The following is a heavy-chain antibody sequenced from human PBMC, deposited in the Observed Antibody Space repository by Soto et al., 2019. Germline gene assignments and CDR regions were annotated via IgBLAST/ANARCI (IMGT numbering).Heavy chain of an antibody. CDR1: GYSFTSYW. J-gene: IGHJ6*02. D-gene: IGHD5-12*01. Sequence: GESLKISCKGSGYSFTSYWIGWVRQMPGKGLEWMGIIFPGDAETRYSPSFQGHITISADKSISIAYLRWSSLKASDTGMYYCATPGGFGMDVWGQGTTVTVSS. V-gene: IGHV5-51*01. CDR3: ATPGGFGMDV. CDR2: IFPGDAET.